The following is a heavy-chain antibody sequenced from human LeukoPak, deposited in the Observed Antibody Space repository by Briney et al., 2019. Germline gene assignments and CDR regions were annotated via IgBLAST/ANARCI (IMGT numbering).Heavy chain of an antibody. V-gene: IGHV3-30*03. CDR1: GFTFSSYG. Sequence: GGSLRLSCAASGFTFSSYGMHWVRQAPGKGLEWVAVISYDGSNKYYADSVKGRFTISRDNSKNTLYPQMNSLRAEDTAVYYCARGRPDYSTTWYIHWGQGTLVTVSS. D-gene: IGHD6-13*01. CDR3: ARGRPDYSTTWYIH. CDR2: ISYDGSNK. J-gene: IGHJ4*02.